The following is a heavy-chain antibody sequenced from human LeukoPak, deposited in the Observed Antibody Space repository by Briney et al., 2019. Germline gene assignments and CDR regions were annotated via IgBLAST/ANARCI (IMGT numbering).Heavy chain of an antibody. CDR2: IYSGGST. D-gene: IGHD6-13*01. CDR1: GFTVSSNY. Sequence: PGGSLRLSCAASGFTVSSNYMSWVRQAPGKGLEWVSVIYSGGSTYYADSMKGRFTISRDNSKNTLYLQMNSLRAEDTAVYYCARDLDSSSWGAWFDPWGQGTLVTVSS. J-gene: IGHJ5*02. CDR3: ARDLDSSSWGAWFDP. V-gene: IGHV3-66*01.